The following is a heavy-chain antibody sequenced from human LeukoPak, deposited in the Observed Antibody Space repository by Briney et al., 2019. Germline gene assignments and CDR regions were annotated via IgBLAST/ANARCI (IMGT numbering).Heavy chain of an antibody. CDR2: IKQDVSEK. J-gene: IGHJ3*02. CDR1: GFTFSSYA. CDR3: ASSWFGYDAFDI. D-gene: IGHD3-10*01. V-gene: IGHV3-7*01. Sequence: GGSLRLSCAASGFTFSSYAMSWVRQAPGKGLEWVANIKQDVSEKNYVDSVKGRFTISRDNAKNSLYLHMNSLRVEDTAVYYCASSWFGYDAFDIWGQGTKFTVSS.